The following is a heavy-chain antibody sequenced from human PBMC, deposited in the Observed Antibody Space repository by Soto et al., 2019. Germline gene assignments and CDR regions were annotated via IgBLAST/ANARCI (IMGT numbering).Heavy chain of an antibody. V-gene: IGHV3-23*01. CDR1: GFTFSRYV. Sequence: EVQLLESGGDLVQPGGSLRLSCVGSGFTFSRYVMSWVRQAPGKGLEWVSVISGSGGVSYYTDSVKGRFTISRDNSKNTLYLEMKSLGAGDTAVYYCARPDGDYFYNHMVVWGKGTTVTVSS. D-gene: IGHD3-10*01. CDR2: ISGSGGVS. J-gene: IGHJ6*03. CDR3: ARPDGDYFYNHMVV.